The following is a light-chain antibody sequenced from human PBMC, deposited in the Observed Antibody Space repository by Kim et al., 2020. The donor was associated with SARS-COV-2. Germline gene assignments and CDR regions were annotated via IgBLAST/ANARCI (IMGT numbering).Light chain of an antibody. Sequence: ALGQTVRITWNRGSLRSYYASWYQQKPGEAPVLVIYGKNNRPSGIPDRFFGSSSGNTASLTITGAQAEDEADYYCNSRDSSGNHWVFGGGTQLTVL. CDR2: GKN. J-gene: IGLJ3*02. CDR1: SLRSYY. CDR3: NSRDSSGNHWV. V-gene: IGLV3-19*01.